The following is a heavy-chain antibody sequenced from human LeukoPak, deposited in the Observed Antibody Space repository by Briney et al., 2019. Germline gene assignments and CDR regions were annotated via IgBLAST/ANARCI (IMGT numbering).Heavy chain of an antibody. D-gene: IGHD3-22*01. CDR1: GFTFSSYA. CDR3: AKEKYYYDSSGYYYVGTDAFDI. J-gene: IGHJ3*02. Sequence: GGSLRLSCAASGFTFSSYAMSWVRQAPGKGLEWVSAISGSGGSTYYADSVKGRFTISRDNSKNTLYLQMNSLRAEDTAVYYCAKEKYYYDSSGYYYVGTDAFDIWGQGTMVTVSS. CDR2: ISGSGGST. V-gene: IGHV3-23*01.